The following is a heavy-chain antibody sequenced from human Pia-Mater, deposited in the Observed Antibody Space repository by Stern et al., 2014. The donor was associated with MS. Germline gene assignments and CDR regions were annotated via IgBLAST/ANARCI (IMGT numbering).Heavy chain of an antibody. V-gene: IGHV3-23*04. CDR2: ITGSGT. CDR3: ARGWGES. CDR1: GFTFSSSK. D-gene: IGHD3-16*01. J-gene: IGHJ5*02. Sequence: EVQLVESGGGLVQPGGALGLSCVASGFTFSSSKRTWVRQAPGKGLEWVSVITGSGTSDADSVQGRFTVSRDTSKNTVYLQMNSLRVEDAALYYCARGWGESWGQGALVTVSS.